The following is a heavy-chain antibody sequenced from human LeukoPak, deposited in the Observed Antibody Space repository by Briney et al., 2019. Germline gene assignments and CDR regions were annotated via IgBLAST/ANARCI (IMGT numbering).Heavy chain of an antibody. D-gene: IGHD3-9*01. J-gene: IGHJ6*02. CDR3: ARDRAPLRYFDWLLYPYYGMDV. CDR1: GGTFSSYA. Sequence: SVKVSCKASGGTFSSYAISWVRQAPGQGLEWMGGIIPIFGTANYAQKFQGRVTITTDESTSTAYMELRSLRSDDTAVYYCARDRAPLRYFDWLLYPYYGMDVWGQGTTVTVSS. V-gene: IGHV1-69*05. CDR2: IIPIFGTA.